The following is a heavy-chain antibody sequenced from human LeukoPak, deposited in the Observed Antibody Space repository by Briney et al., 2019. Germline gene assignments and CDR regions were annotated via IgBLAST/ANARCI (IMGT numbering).Heavy chain of an antibody. D-gene: IGHD3-22*01. V-gene: IGHV3-23*01. CDR2: ISGSGGST. CDR1: GFTFSSYA. CDR3: ARLRRNSDSSGYYYYYDY. J-gene: IGHJ4*02. Sequence: GGSLRLSCAASGFTFSSYAMSWVRQAPGKGLEWVSAISGSGGSTYYADSVRGRFSISGDDARNSLYLQMDSLRGDDTAVYYCARLRRNSDSSGYYYYYDYWGQGTLVTVSS.